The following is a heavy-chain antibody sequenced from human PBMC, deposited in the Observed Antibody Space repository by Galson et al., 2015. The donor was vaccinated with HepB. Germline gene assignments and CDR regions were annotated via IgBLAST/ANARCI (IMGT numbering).Heavy chain of an antibody. CDR1: GYSFTSYW. CDR2: IDPSDSYT. Sequence: QSGAEVKKPGESLRISCKGSGYSFTSYWISWVRQMPGKGLEWMGRIDPSDSYTNYSPSFQGHVTISADKSISTAYLQWSSLKASDTAMYYCARRGPSYYYGSGSYSPTGKEHYFDYWGQGTLVTVSS. D-gene: IGHD3-10*01. CDR3: ARRGPSYYYGSGSYSPTGKEHYFDY. J-gene: IGHJ4*02. V-gene: IGHV5-10-1*01.